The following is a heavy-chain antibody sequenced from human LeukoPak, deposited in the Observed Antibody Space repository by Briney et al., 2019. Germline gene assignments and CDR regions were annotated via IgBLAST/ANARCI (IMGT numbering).Heavy chain of an antibody. J-gene: IGHJ4*02. V-gene: IGHV4-59*01. CDR2: IYYSGST. D-gene: IGHD6-19*01. Sequence: SENLSLTCTVSGGSISSYYWSWIRQPPGKGLEWIGYIYYSGSTNYNPSLKSRVTISVDTSKNQFSLKLSSVTAADTAVYYCARVQRGSSGRKEYYFDYWGQGTLVTVSS. CDR1: GGSISSYY. CDR3: ARVQRGSSGRKEYYFDY.